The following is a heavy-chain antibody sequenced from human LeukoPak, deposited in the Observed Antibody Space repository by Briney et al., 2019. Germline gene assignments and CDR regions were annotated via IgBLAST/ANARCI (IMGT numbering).Heavy chain of an antibody. V-gene: IGHV1-8*01. CDR1: GHSFTKYD. J-gene: IGHJ4*02. D-gene: IGHD5-18*01. CDR2: VNLNSGNT. Sequence: ASVKVSCKASGHSFTKYDINWVRQATGQGLEWMGWVNLNSGNTGYAEKFQGRVSITRDTSISTAYMELSSLRSEDTAVYYCATDTQETALAHWGQGTLVTVSS. CDR3: ATDTQETALAH.